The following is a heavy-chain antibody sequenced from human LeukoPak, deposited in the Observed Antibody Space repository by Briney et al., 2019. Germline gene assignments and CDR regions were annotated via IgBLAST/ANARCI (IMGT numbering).Heavy chain of an antibody. V-gene: IGHV3-23*01. CDR2: ISGSGGST. J-gene: IGHJ4*02. CDR1: GFTFSRYA. CDR3: AKGGPRDGYNYYFDY. D-gene: IGHD5-24*01. Sequence: GGSLRLSCAASGFTFSRYAMSWVRQAPGKGLEWVSAISGSGGSTYYADSVKGRFTISRDNSKNTLYLQMNSLRAEDTAVYYCAKGGPRDGYNYYFDYWGQGTLVTVSS.